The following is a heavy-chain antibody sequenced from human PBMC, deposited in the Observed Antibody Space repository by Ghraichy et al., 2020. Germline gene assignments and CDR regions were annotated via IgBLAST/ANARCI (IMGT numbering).Heavy chain of an antibody. D-gene: IGHD2-2*01. CDR3: AKEKKIVPAATFHS. Sequence: GGSLRLSCAASGFAFSTYNMNWVRQAPGKGLEWVSYISTSSKTIYYADSVKGRFTISRDNAKDSLYLQMSSLRDEDTAMYYCAKEKKIVPAATFHSGGQERLVVVSS. CDR1: GFAFSTYN. CDR2: ISTSSKTI. J-gene: IGHJ4*02. V-gene: IGHV3-48*02.